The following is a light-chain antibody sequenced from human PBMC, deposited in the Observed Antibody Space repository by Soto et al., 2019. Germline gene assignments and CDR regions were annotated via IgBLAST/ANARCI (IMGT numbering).Light chain of an antibody. CDR2: GVS. V-gene: IGKV3D-15*01. J-gene: IGKJ3*01. CDR1: QSVSSN. Sequence: EIVMTQSPATLSVSPGERATPSCRASQSVSSNLAWYQQKPGQAPRLLLYGVSTRATGIPARFSGTGSGTEFTLTISSLQSEDFAVYYCQQYSNWPRTFGPGTQVDFK. CDR3: QQYSNWPRT.